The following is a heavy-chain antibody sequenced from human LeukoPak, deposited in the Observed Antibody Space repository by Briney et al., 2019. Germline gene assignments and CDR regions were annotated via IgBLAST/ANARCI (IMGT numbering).Heavy chain of an antibody. CDR2: IFFSGST. CDR1: GGSISSYY. Sequence: PSETLSLTCNVSGGSISSYYWSWIRQHPGKGLEWIGYIFFSGSTYYNPYLKSRINISVDTSENHFSLKVTSVTAADTAVYYCARVVAGLAALDVWGQGTLVTVSS. V-gene: IGHV4-59*06. J-gene: IGHJ3*01. D-gene: IGHD3-3*02. CDR3: ARVVAGLAALDV.